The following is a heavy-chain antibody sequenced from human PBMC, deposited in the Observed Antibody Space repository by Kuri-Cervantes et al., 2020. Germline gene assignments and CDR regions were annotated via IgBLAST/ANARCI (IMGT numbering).Heavy chain of an antibody. CDR1: GFTFSSYG. D-gene: IGHD3-22*01. V-gene: IGHV3-30*18. J-gene: IGHJ3*02. Sequence: GGSLRLSCAASGFTFSSYGMHWVRQAPGKGLEWVAVISYDGSNKYYADSVKGRFTISRDNAKNSLYLQMNSLRAEDTALYYCAKVSRVSSGYYYSADAFDIWGQGTMVTVSS. CDR2: ISYDGSNK. CDR3: AKVSRVSSGYYYSADAFDI.